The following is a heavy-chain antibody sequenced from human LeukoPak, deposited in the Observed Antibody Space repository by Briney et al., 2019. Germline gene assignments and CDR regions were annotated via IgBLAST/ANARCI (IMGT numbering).Heavy chain of an antibody. CDR1: GGSFSGYY. J-gene: IGHJ4*02. CDR3: ARGGGNFDF. D-gene: IGHD3-16*01. V-gene: IGHV4-34*01. CDR2: INHSGST. Sequence: KPSETLSLTCAIYGGSFSGYYWTWIRQPPGKGLEWIGEINHSGSTNYNPSLKSRVTISVDTSENQFSLKLSSVTAADTAVYYCARGGGNFDFWGQGTLVTVSS.